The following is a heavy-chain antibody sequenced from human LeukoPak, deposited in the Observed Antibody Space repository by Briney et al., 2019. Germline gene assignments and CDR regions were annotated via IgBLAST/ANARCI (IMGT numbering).Heavy chain of an antibody. D-gene: IGHD5-12*01. Sequence: INTDGRTPTYADSVKGRFTVSRDNAKNSLYLQMNSLRAEDTAVYYCARSYSGYDLHFDYWGQGTLVTVSS. J-gene: IGHJ4*02. CDR3: ARSYSGYDLHFDY. CDR2: INTDGRTP. V-gene: IGHV3-74*03.